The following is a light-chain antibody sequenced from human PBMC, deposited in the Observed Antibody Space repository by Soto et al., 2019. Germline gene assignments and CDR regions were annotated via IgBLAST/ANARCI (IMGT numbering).Light chain of an antibody. J-gene: IGLJ2*01. CDR1: SSDVGGYNY. CDR3: SSYAGSKNLV. CDR2: EVS. V-gene: IGLV2-8*01. Sequence: QSALTQPPSASGSPGQSVTISCTGTSSDVGGYNYVSWYQQHPGKAPKLMISEVSKRPSGVPDRFSGSKSGNTASLTVSGLQAEDEADYYCSSYAGSKNLVFGGGTKVTVL.